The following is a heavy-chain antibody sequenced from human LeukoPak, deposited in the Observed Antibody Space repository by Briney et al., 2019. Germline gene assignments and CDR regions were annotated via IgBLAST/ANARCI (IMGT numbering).Heavy chain of an antibody. CDR1: GGTFSSYA. CDR2: IIPILGIA. J-gene: IGHJ4*02. CDR3: ARDSYYDFWSGYYDY. V-gene: IGHV1-69*04. Sequence: ASVKVSCKASGGTFSSYAISWVRQAPGQGLEWMGRIIPILGIANYAQKFQGRVTITADKSTSTAYMELSSLRSEDTAVYYCARDSYYDFWSGYYDYWGQGTLVTVSS. D-gene: IGHD3-3*01.